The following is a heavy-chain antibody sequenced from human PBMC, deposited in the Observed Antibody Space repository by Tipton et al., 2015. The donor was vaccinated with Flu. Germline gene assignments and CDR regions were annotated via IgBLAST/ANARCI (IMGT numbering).Heavy chain of an antibody. V-gene: IGHV4-59*08. D-gene: IGHD1-14*01. CDR1: GGSITNYY. J-gene: IGHJ4*02. CDR3: ANHTAGRSVGDFAY. Sequence: TLSLTCTVSGGSITNYYWSWIRQPPGKGLEFIGYIYYTGSASYNPSFYSRVTMSVDTSKDQFSLKVTSVTAADTAVYYCANHTAGRSVGDFAYWGQGILVTVSS. CDR2: IYYTGSA.